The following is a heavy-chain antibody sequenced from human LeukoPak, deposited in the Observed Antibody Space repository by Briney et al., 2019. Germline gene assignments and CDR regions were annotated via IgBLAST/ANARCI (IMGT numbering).Heavy chain of an antibody. CDR2: IYGGGTT. CDR1: GFTVGSNY. Sequence: GGSLRLSCAGSGFTVGSNYMTWVRQAPGKGLECVSAIYGGGTTYYADSVKGRFTISRDSSSNTLHLQMNSLRAEDTAVYYCAREARYYDILTGYHNYSGVDVWGQGTTVTVSS. V-gene: IGHV3-66*01. J-gene: IGHJ6*02. CDR3: AREARYYDILTGYHNYSGVDV. D-gene: IGHD3-9*01.